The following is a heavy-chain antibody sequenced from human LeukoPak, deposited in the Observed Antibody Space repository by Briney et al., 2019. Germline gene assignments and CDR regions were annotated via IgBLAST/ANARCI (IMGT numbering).Heavy chain of an antibody. V-gene: IGHV1-2*02. CDR1: GYTFTDHY. CDR2: IHPGRGDT. CDR3: ARDRSWGPDY. J-gene: IGHJ4*02. D-gene: IGHD2-15*01. Sequence: ASVKVSCKALGYTFTDHYFHWLREAPGQGIEWMGWIHPGRGDTNIAQKFQGRVSLTRNMSISTAYMDLRRLTSDDTAVYYCARDRSWGPDYWGQGTLVSVSS.